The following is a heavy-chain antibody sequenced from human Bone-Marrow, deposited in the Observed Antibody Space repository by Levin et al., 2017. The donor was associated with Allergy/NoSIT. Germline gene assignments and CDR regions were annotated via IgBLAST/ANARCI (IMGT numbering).Heavy chain of an antibody. CDR1: GGSINSRSHY. Sequence: SETLSLSCSVSGGSINSRSHYWGWIRQTPGKALEWIGSIYYNGRSFYNPSLKSRVSMSVDTAQNVFSLKMASVTAAETAVFFCARQKVAITVQGAFDYWGQGSQVTVSS. CDR3: ARQKVAITVQGAFDY. CDR2: IYYNGRS. D-gene: IGHD5-24*01. J-gene: IGHJ4*02. V-gene: IGHV4-39*01.